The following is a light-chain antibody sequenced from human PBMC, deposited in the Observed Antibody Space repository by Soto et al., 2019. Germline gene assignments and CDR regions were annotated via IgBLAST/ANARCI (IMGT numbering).Light chain of an antibody. Sequence: SVLLLSPATLSLSPGERATLSWRASQSVSSYLAWYQQKPGQAPRLLIYDASNRATGIPARFSGSGSGTDFTLTISRLEPEDFAVYYCQQYGSSPRTFGQGTKVDIK. J-gene: IGKJ1*01. CDR2: DAS. CDR1: QSVSSY. V-gene: IGKV3-20*01. CDR3: QQYGSSPRT.